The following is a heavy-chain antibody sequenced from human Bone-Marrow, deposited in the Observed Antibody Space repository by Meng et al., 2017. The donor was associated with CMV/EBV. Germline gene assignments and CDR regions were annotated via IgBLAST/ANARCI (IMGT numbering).Heavy chain of an antibody. J-gene: IGHJ4*02. D-gene: IGHD3-9*01. CDR3: ARKGILTGYLR. Sequence: GSLRLSCAVYGGSFSGYYWSWIRQPPGKGLEWIGEINHSGSTNYNPSLKSRVTISVDTSKNQFSLKLSSVTAADTAVYYCARKGILTGYLRWGQGTLVTVSS. CDR2: INHSGST. V-gene: IGHV4-34*01. CDR1: GGSFSGYY.